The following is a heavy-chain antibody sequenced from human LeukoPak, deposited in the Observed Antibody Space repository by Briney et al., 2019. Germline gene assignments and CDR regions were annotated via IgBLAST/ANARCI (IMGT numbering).Heavy chain of an antibody. J-gene: IGHJ3*02. CDR3: ARANTYYYDSSGYSAFDI. V-gene: IGHV3-21*01. Sequence: GGSLRLSCAASXXXXSXXXXXXVXXXXXXXXXXVXXXXXSSSYXYYADSVKGRFTISRDNAKNSLYLQMNSLRAEDTAVYXCARANTYYYDSSGYSAFDIWGQGTMVTVSS. D-gene: IGHD3-22*01. CDR2: XXXSSSYX. CDR1: XXXXSXXX.